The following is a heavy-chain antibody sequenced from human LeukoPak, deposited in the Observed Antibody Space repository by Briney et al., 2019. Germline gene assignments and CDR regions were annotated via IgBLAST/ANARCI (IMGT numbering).Heavy chain of an antibody. CDR1: GFTLCSYG. CDR2: IRYDGSNK. V-gene: IGHV3-30*02. CDR3: AKTLWFGELLAGDAFDI. Sequence: GGSLRLSCAASGFTLCSYGMHWVRQAPGKGLEGVAFIRYDGSNKYYADSVKGRFTISRDNSKNPLYLQMNSLRAEDTAVYYCAKTLWFGELLAGDAFDIWGQGAMVTVSS. D-gene: IGHD3-10*01. J-gene: IGHJ3*02.